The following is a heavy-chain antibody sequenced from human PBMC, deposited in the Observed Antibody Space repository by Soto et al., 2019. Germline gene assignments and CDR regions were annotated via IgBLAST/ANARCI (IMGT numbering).Heavy chain of an antibody. CDR2: ISFDGKNR. D-gene: IGHD2-15*01. V-gene: IGHV3-30*18. Sequence: QVQLVESGGGVVQPGKSLRLSCAASGFIFSNYGMHWVRQAPGKWLEWVALISFDGKNRNYADSVKGRFTIYRDNPKNTPYLEMNSLGHEDTAFYYCAKRGGVVGCREHPFFEYWGQGTLVTVSS. J-gene: IGHJ4*02. CDR1: GFIFSNYG. CDR3: AKRGGVVGCREHPFFEY.